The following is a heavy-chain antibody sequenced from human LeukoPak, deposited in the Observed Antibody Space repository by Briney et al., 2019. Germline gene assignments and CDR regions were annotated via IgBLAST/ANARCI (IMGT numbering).Heavy chain of an antibody. CDR2: ITTYNGDT. V-gene: IGHV1-18*01. D-gene: IGHD3-10*01. Sequence: GSSVKVSCKASGYTFTTYVLSWVRQAPGQGLEWMGWITTYNGDTDYAQKLQGRVTMTADTSTSTAYMELRSLRSDDTAVYYCAIVLPYFGYWGQGTLLTVSS. CDR1: GYTFTTYV. CDR3: AIVLPYFGY. J-gene: IGHJ4*02.